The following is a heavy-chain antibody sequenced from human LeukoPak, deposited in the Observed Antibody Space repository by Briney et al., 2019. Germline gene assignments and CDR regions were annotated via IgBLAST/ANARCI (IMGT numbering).Heavy chain of an antibody. J-gene: IGHJ4*02. Sequence: ASVKVSCKASGYTFTGYYMHWVRQAPGQGLEWMGWINPNSGGTNYAQKFQGWVTMTRDTSISTAYMELSRLRSDDTAVYYCARGYYYNSSGYRGYYFDYWGQGTLVTVSS. CDR2: INPNSGGT. CDR1: GYTFTGYY. CDR3: ARGYYYNSSGYRGYYFDY. V-gene: IGHV1-2*04. D-gene: IGHD3-22*01.